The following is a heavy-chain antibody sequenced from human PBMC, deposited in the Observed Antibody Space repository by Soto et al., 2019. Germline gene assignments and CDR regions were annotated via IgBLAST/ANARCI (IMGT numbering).Heavy chain of an antibody. D-gene: IGHD5-12*01. Sequence: QVQLVESGGGLVEPGGSLRISCAASGFIFTDYSLTWIRQAPGKGLEWISYITKGGETTQHADSVKGRFTISRDNAKKVLFLQMNSLRAEDTAVYYCARDPQRRDGYNFDSWGRGTLVTVSS. CDR1: GFIFTDYS. CDR3: ARDPQRRDGYNFDS. J-gene: IGHJ4*02. CDR2: ITKGGETT. V-gene: IGHV3-11*01.